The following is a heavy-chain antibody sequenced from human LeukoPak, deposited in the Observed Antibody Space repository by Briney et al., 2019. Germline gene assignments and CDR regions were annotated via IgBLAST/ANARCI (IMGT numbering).Heavy chain of an antibody. Sequence: ASVKVSCKASGYTFTSHHIHWVRQAPGQGHEWMGIINPSGGSTNYGQKFQGRVTMTRDMSTSTVYMELRSLRSDDTAVYYCAFSSYYLQGNYYYMDVWGKGTTVTVSS. CDR2: INPSGGST. CDR1: GYTFTSHH. J-gene: IGHJ6*03. CDR3: AFSSYYLQGNYYYMDV. V-gene: IGHV1-46*01. D-gene: IGHD1-26*01.